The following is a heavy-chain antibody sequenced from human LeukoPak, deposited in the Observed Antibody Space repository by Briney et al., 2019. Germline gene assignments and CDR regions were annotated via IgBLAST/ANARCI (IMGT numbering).Heavy chain of an antibody. D-gene: IGHD2-2*01. CDR2: IFYSGTT. CDR1: GGSIASDNYF. Sequence: SQTLSLTCTVSGGSIASDNYFWSWIRQHPEKGLEWIGYIFYSGTTYYNPSLNSRVTISVDTSKNQFSLKLNSVIAADTAVYYCAREVNEPASADAFDIWGQGTMVTVSS. J-gene: IGHJ3*02. CDR3: AREVNEPASADAFDI. V-gene: IGHV4-31*03.